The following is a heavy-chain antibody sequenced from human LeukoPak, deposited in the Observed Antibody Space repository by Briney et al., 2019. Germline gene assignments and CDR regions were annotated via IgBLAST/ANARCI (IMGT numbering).Heavy chain of an antibody. CDR3: ARGEQLNPLGY. V-gene: IGHV4-34*01. CDR2: INHSGST. J-gene: IGHJ4*02. D-gene: IGHD6-6*01. CDR1: GGSFSGYY. Sequence: SETLSLTCAVYGGSFSGYYWSWIRQPPGKGLEWIGEINHSGSTNYNPSLKSRVTISVDTSKNQFSLKLSSVTAADTAVYYCARGEQLNPLGYWGQGTLVTVS.